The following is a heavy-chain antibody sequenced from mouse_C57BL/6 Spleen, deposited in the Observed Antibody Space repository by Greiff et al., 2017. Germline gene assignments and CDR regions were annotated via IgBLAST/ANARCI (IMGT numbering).Heavy chain of an antibody. CDR3: ASYDYVYAMDY. CDR2: ISGGGSYT. Sequence: DVHLVESGGGLVKPGGSLKLSCAASGFTFSSYAMSWVRQTPEKRLEWVATISGGGSYTYYPDNVKGRFTISRDKAKNHLYLQMSHLKSEDTAMXYCASYDYVYAMDYWGQGTSVTVSS. D-gene: IGHD2-4*01. CDR1: GFTFSSYA. V-gene: IGHV5-4*01. J-gene: IGHJ4*01.